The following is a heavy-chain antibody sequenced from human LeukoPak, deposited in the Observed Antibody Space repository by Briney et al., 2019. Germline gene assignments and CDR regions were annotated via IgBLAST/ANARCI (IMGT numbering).Heavy chain of an antibody. CDR1: GDSITSVGYY. CDR2: IYKSGGT. V-gene: IGHV4-61*02. D-gene: IGHD2-2*01. Sequence: PSQTLSLTCTVSGDSITSVGYYWIWLRQPAGKRLEWIGRIYKSGGTNYNPSLKSRVTISVDTSKNQFSLKLSSVTAADTAVYYCASSQLTRRYNWFDPWGQGTLVTVSS. J-gene: IGHJ5*02. CDR3: ASSQLTRRYNWFDP.